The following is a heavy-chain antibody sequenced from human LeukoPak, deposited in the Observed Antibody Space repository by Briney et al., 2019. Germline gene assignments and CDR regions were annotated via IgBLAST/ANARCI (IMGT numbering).Heavy chain of an antibody. CDR2: IYSGGTT. V-gene: IGHV3-53*01. D-gene: IGHD4-23*01. CDR1: GFTVSGNY. CDR3: ARRVGGYSHPYDY. Sequence: GGSLRLSCAVSGFTVSGNYMSWVRQAPGKGLEWVSLIYSGGTTYYEDSVKSRFTITTDNSKNRLYLQMNSLRAEDTAVYYCARRVGGYSHPYDYGGEGILVTVSS. J-gene: IGHJ4*02.